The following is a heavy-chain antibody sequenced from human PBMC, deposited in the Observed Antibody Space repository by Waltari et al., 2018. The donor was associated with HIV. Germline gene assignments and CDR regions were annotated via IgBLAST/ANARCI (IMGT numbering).Heavy chain of an antibody. J-gene: IGHJ4*02. CDR1: GSTFRNDD. Sequence: QVQLVDSGGGVVQPGRSLSLSCAASGSTFRNDDMHWVRQAPGKGLEWVAVISYDGNEKYYADSVKGRFTISRGNSRNTLFLQMNSLRAEDTAVYYCARGRGGPDYWGQGTLVTVSS. V-gene: IGHV3-30*01. CDR2: ISYDGNEK. D-gene: IGHD3-10*01. CDR3: ARGRGGPDY.